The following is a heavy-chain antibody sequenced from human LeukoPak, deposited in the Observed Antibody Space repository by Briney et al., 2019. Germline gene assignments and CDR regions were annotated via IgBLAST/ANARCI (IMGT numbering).Heavy chain of an antibody. J-gene: IGHJ4*02. Sequence: ASVKVSCKASGESFSTYGVGWVRQAPGQGLEWLGWISPYNGNTNYAHNFQGRVTMTTDTSTSVVYMEMRSLTSDDTAVYYCARGKKVTAFDYWGLGTLVTVSS. CDR2: ISPYNGNT. V-gene: IGHV1-18*01. CDR1: GESFSTYG. CDR3: ARGKKVTAFDY. D-gene: IGHD5-18*01.